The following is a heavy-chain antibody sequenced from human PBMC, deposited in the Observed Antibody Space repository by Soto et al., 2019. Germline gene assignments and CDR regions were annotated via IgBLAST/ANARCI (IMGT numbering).Heavy chain of an antibody. D-gene: IGHD4-17*01. CDR3: AREDYGDYGGYFDY. V-gene: IGHV4-30-2*01. CDR2: TYHSGNP. J-gene: IGHJ4*02. Sequence: QLQLQESGSGLVKPSQTLSLTCTVSGGSIRTGGYSWSWIRQPPGKGLEWIGNTYHSGNPYYNPYLKSRVTISVDGSKNQFSLKVSSVTAAGTAVYYCAREDYGDYGGYFDYWGQGSLVTVSS. CDR1: GGSIRTGGYS.